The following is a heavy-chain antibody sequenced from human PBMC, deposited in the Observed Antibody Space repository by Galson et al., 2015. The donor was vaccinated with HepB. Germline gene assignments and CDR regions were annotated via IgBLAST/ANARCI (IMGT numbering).Heavy chain of an antibody. CDR3: AKDRGGYCSGGSCYSYYYYGMDV. Sequence: SLRLSCAASGFTFSSYGMHWVRQAPGKGLEWVAVISYDGSNKYYADSVKGRFTISRDNSKNTLYLQMNSLRAEDTAVYYCAKDRGGYCSGGSCYSYYYYGMDVWGQGTTVTVSS. CDR1: GFTFSSYG. V-gene: IGHV3-30*18. CDR2: ISYDGSNK. J-gene: IGHJ6*02. D-gene: IGHD2-15*01.